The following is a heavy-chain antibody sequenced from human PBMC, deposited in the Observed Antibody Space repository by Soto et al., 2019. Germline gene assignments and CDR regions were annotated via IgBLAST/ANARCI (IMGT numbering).Heavy chain of an antibody. CDR3: XXXXXXXXXY. Sequence: QVQLVQSGAEVKKPGTSVKVSCKASGYTFTSNGIXXXXQAXXQGLEWMGWISTYNGXTNYAQKLQGRVTMTRDTXXXXXXXXXXXXXXXXXXXXXXXXXXXXXXXYWGQGSLVTVSS. J-gene: IGHJ4*02. CDR1: GYTFTSNG. V-gene: IGHV1-18*01. CDR2: ISTYNGXT.